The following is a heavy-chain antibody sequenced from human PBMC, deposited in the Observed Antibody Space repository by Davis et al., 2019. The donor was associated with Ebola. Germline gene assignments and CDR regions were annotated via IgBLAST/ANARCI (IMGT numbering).Heavy chain of an antibody. V-gene: IGHV3-30*01. Sequence: GGSLRLSCVASEFTFRDYSITWIRQAPGKGLEWMSIISHDGSNRFYADSVKGRFTISRDNSTNTVYLQMNSLGPDDTATYYCAIDADFGEYGWFDPWGQGTLVTVSS. CDR2: ISHDGSNR. CDR1: EFTFRDYS. CDR3: AIDADFGEYGWFDP. D-gene: IGHD4-17*01. J-gene: IGHJ5*02.